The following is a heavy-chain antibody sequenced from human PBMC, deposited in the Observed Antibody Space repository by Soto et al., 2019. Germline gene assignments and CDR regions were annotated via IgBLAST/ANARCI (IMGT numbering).Heavy chain of an antibody. CDR3: ARKRGYYYGMDV. D-gene: IGHD3-10*01. Sequence: TLSLTCAVYGGSFSGYYWSWIRQPPGKGLEWIGEINHSGSTNYNPSLKSRVTISVDTSKNQFSLKLSSVTAADTAVYYCARKRGYYYGMDVWGQGTTVTVSS. V-gene: IGHV4-34*01. CDR2: INHSGST. CDR1: GGSFSGYY. J-gene: IGHJ6*02.